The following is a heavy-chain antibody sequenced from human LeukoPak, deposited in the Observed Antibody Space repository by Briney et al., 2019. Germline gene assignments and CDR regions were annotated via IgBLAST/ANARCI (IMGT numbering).Heavy chain of an antibody. D-gene: IGHD6-13*01. CDR3: ASRPEQQLVKNFQH. J-gene: IGHJ1*01. CDR1: GFTFSTNS. V-gene: IGHV3-21*01. CDR2: ISSSSSYI. Sequence: PGGSLRLSCAASGFTFSTNSVNWVRQAPGKGLEWVSSISSSSSYIYYADSVKGRFTISRDNAKNSLYLQMNSLRAEDTAVYYCASRPEQQLVKNFQHWGQGTLVTVSS.